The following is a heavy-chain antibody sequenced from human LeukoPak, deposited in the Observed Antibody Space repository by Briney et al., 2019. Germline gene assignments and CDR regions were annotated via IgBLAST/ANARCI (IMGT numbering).Heavy chain of an antibody. CDR3: ARDEYKADAY. CDR1: GFTFSSYA. Sequence: GGSLRLSCAASGFTFSSYAMSWVRQAPGKGLEWISVISGGGDSTHYADSVKGRFTISRDNSKNTLYLQMSSLRAEDTAVYYCARDEYKADAYWGQGTLVTVSS. D-gene: IGHD2/OR15-2a*01. V-gene: IGHV3-23*01. J-gene: IGHJ4*02. CDR2: ISGGGDST.